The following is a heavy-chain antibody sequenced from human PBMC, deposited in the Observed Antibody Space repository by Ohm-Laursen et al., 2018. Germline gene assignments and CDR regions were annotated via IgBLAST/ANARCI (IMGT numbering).Heavy chain of an antibody. J-gene: IGHJ3*02. V-gene: IGHV4-59*08. CDR2: IYYSGST. CDR1: GGSISSYY. D-gene: IGHD5-18*01. Sequence: SETLSLTCPVSGGSISSYYWSWIRQPPGKGLEWIGYIYYSGSTNYNPSLKSRVTISADTSKNQFSLNLRSVTAADTAVYYCVRQDTSYAFDIWGQGTMVTVPS. CDR3: VRQDTSYAFDI.